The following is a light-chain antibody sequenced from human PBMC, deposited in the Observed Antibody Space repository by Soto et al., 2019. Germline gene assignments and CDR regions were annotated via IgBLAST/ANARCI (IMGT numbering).Light chain of an antibody. CDR1: QSVSRN. J-gene: IGKJ1*01. CDR3: QQYNNWPRT. V-gene: IGKV3-15*01. Sequence: EIVMTQSPATLSVSPGERATLSCRASQSVSRNLSWYKHKPGQAPRGLIDRAFTRATGIPARLRGSGSGTEFTLTISSLQSEDFAVYYCQQYNNWPRTFGQGTKVEI. CDR2: RAF.